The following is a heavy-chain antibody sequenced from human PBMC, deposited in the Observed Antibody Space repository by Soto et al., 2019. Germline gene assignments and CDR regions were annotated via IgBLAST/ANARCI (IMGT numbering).Heavy chain of an antibody. V-gene: IGHV4-4*07. D-gene: IGHD3-3*01. J-gene: IGHJ5*02. CDR3: ARGQRFSDWFDP. Sequence: SETLSLTCTITGGAISGYYWTWIRQSDGEGLEWIGRIYSSGSTNCNPSLKSRVTISLDTSMNYFSLRLSSVTAADTAVYYCARGQRFSDWFDPWGQGTLVTVSS. CDR1: GGAISGYY. CDR2: IYSSGST.